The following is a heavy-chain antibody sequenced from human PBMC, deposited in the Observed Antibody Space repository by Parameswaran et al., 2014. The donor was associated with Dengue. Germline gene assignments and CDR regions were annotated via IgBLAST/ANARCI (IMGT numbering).Heavy chain of an antibody. J-gene: IGHJ4*02. CDR3: ARVYYYDSTFTLSFDY. D-gene: IGHD3-22*01. V-gene: IGHV3-30-3*01. CDR2: ISYDGSNK. Sequence: VRQMPGKGLEWVAVISYDGSNKYYADSVKGRFTISRDNSKNTLYLQMNSLRAEDTAVYYCARVYYYDSTFTLSFDYWGQGTLVTVSS.